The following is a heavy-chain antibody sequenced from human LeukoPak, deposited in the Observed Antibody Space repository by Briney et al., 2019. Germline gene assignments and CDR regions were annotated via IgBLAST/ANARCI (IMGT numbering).Heavy chain of an antibody. J-gene: IGHJ3*02. CDR3: AREGPFYCSSTSCSAFDI. D-gene: IGHD2-2*01. Sequence: PSETLSLTCTVSGGSISSHYWSWIRQLPGKGLEWIGYIYYSGSTNYNPSLKSRVTISVDTSKNQFSLKLSSVTAADTAVYYCAREGPFYCSSTSCSAFDIWGQGTMVTVSS. CDR1: GGSISSHY. CDR2: IYYSGST. V-gene: IGHV4-59*11.